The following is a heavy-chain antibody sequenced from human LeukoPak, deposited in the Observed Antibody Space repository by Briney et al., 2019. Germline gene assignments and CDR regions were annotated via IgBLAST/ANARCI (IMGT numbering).Heavy chain of an antibody. D-gene: IGHD3-9*01. Sequence: GGSLRLSCEASGFTFSSYTMNWVRQAPGKGLEWVSSISSRSSYIYYADSVKGRFTISRDNAKNSLYLQMNSLRAEDTAVYYCARDYDILTGHYYYGMDVWGQGTTVTVSS. CDR3: ARDYDILTGHYYYGMDV. V-gene: IGHV3-21*01. J-gene: IGHJ6*02. CDR2: ISSRSSYI. CDR1: GFTFSSYT.